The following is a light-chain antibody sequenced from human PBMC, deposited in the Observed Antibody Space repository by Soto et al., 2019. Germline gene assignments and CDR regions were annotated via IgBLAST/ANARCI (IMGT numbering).Light chain of an antibody. V-gene: IGLV2-8*01. CDR1: SSDVGAYNY. CDR3: TSYAGNNNFEV. Sequence: QSVLTQPPSASGSPGQSVTISCTGTSSDVGAYNYVSWYQQHPGKAPKVMIYEVTKRPSGVSDRFSGSKSGNTASLTVSGLLAEDEADYYCTSYAGNNNFEVFGTGTKVTVL. J-gene: IGLJ1*01. CDR2: EVT.